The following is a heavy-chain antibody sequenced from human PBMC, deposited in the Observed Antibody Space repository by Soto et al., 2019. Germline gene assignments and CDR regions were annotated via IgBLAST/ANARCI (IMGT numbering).Heavy chain of an antibody. CDR3: ARAEYYYDSSGYYNNWFDP. J-gene: IGHJ5*02. D-gene: IGHD3-22*01. V-gene: IGHV4-4*02. Sequence: QVQLQESGPGLVKPSGTLSLTCAVSGGSISSSNWWSWVRQPPGKGLEWIGEIYHSGSTNYNPSLKSRVSISVDKSKTQFSRKLSSVTAADTAVYYCARAEYYYDSSGYYNNWFDPWGQGTLVTVSS. CDR1: GGSISSSNW. CDR2: IYHSGST.